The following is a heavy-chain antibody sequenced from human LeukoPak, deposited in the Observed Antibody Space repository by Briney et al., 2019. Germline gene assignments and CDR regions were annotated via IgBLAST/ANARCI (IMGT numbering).Heavy chain of an antibody. V-gene: IGHV3-53*01. J-gene: IGHJ4*02. D-gene: IGHD1-26*01. CDR2: IYSDNT. CDR1: GFTVSTNS. Sequence: GGSLRLSCTVSGFTVSTNSMSWVRQAPGKGLEWVSFIYSDNTHYSDSDKGRFTISRDNSKNTLYLQMSSLTAKDTAVYYCAKDRSIGTYYTFDSWGQGTLVTVSS. CDR3: AKDRSIGTYYTFDS.